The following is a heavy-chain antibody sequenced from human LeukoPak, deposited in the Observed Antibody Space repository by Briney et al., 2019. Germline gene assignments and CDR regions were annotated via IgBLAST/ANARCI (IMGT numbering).Heavy chain of an antibody. J-gene: IGHJ4*02. D-gene: IGHD2-2*02. CDR2: IRSKTYGGTT. V-gene: IGHV3-49*04. Sequence: GGSLRLSCTVSGFTFGDYAMSWVRQAPGKGLEWVGFIRSKTYGGTTEYAASVKGRFSISRDDSKSIAYLQMNSLKTEDTAVYYCTRVAPGYCSSTSCYTVDYWGQGTLVTVSS. CDR3: TRVAPGYCSSTSCYTVDY. CDR1: GFTFGDYA.